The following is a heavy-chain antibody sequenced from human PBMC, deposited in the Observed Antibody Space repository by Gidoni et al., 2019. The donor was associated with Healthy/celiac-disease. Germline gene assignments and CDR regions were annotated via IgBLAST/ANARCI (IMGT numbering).Heavy chain of an antibody. CDR2: IIPIFGTA. J-gene: IGHJ4*02. Sequence: QVQLVQSGAEVKKPGSSVKVSCKASGGTFSSYAISWVRQAPGQGLEWMGGIIPIFGTANDAQKFQGRVTITADESTSTAYMELSSLRSEDTAVYYCATNPETTQYNWNFHYWGQGTLVTVSS. CDR3: ATNPETTQYNWNFHY. V-gene: IGHV1-69*01. CDR1: GGTFSSYA. D-gene: IGHD1-20*01.